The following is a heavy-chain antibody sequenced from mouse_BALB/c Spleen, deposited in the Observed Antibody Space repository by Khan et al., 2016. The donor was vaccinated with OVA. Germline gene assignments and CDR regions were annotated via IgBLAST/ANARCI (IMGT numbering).Heavy chain of an antibody. CDR3: VRDGANHRRDYWFDY. J-gene: IGHJ3*01. CDR2: INPSNGYT. D-gene: IGHD2-13*01. Sequence: QVQLKQSGAELARPGPSVTMSCKASGYTFTSYTIHWIKKRPGQGLEWIGYINPSNGYTNNNQKFKYKATLTTDNSTNKAYLQVNSLTSDDSAVYNCVRDGANHRRDYWFDYWGQGTLVTVSA. V-gene: IGHV1-4*01. CDR1: GYTFTSYT.